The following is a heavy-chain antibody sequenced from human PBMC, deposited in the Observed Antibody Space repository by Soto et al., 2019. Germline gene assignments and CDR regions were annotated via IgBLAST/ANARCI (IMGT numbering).Heavy chain of an antibody. J-gene: IGHJ5*01. CDR3: ARDSPIGSTYSGYDAIDS. Sequence: QVQLVQSGAEVKKPGSSVKVSCKASGGTFSTSTFTWVRQAPGQGLEWMGRTIPILDVADYAQDFQGRVTITADKSTITAYMELTSLTSKDTAVYYCARDSPIGSTYSGYDAIDSWGHGTLVTVSS. D-gene: IGHD5-12*01. CDR1: GGTFSTST. V-gene: IGHV1-69*08. CDR2: TIPILDVA.